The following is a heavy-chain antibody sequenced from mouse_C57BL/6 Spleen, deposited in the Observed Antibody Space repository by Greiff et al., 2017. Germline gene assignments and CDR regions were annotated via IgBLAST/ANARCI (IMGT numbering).Heavy chain of an antibody. D-gene: IGHD2-3*01. Sequence: QVQLQQSGAELVRPGTSVTVSCKASGYAFTNYLIEWVKQRPGQGLEWIGVINPGSGGTNYNEKFKGKATLTADKSSSTAYMQLSSLTSGDSAVYFCARDERLLFDYWGQGTTLTVSS. CDR3: ARDERLLFDY. CDR2: INPGSGGT. CDR1: GYAFTNYL. V-gene: IGHV1-54*01. J-gene: IGHJ2*01.